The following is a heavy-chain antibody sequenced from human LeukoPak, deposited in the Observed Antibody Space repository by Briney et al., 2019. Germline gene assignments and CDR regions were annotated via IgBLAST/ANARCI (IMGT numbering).Heavy chain of an antibody. CDR2: INHSGST. CDR3: ARAPTVTTPIDY. D-gene: IGHD4-17*01. J-gene: IGHJ4*02. Sequence: PSETLSLTCAVYGGSFSGYYWSWIRQPPGKGLEWIGEINHSGSTNYNPSLKSRVTISVDTSKNQFSLKLSSVTAADTAVYYCARAPTVTTPIDYWGQGTLVTVSS. V-gene: IGHV4-34*01. CDR1: GGSFSGYY.